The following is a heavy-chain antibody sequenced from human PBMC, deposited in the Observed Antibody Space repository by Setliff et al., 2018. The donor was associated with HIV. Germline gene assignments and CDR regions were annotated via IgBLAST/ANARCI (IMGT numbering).Heavy chain of an antibody. CDR2: IYTSGST. V-gene: IGHV4-59*08. CDR1: GGSISSYY. J-gene: IGHJ6*03. CDR3: ARHYNFWSGYLGNYMDV. Sequence: SETLSLTCTVSGGSISSYYWSWIRQPPGKGLAWIGYIYTSGSTNYNPSLKSRVTISVDTSKNQCSLKLSSVTAADTAVYYCARHYNFWSGYLGNYMDVWGKGTTVTVSS. D-gene: IGHD3-3*01.